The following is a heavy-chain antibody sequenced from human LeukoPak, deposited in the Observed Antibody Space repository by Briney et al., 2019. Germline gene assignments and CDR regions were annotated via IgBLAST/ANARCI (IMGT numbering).Heavy chain of an antibody. CDR3: AREPRIVVVVAATRLGWFDP. D-gene: IGHD2-15*01. Sequence: SETLSLTCTVSGGSISSGGYYWGWIRQPPGKGLEWIGSIYYSGSTYYNPSLKSRVTISVDTSKNQFSLKLSSVTAADTAVYYCAREPRIVVVVAATRLGWFDPWGQGTLVTVSS. CDR1: GGSISSGGYY. V-gene: IGHV4-39*07. J-gene: IGHJ5*02. CDR2: IYYSGST.